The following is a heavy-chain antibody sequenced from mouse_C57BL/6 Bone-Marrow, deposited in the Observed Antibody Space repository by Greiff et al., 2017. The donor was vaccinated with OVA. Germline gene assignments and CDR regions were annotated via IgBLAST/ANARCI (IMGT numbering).Heavy chain of an antibody. J-gene: IGHJ2*01. D-gene: IGHD1-1*01. V-gene: IGHV1-50*01. CDR3: AREYCGSGGVFFDY. CDR2: IDPSDSYT. CDR1: GYTFTSYW. Sequence: QVQLQQPGAELVKPGASVKLSCKASGYTFTSYWMQWVKQRPGQGLEWIGEIDPSDSYTNYNQKFKGKATLTVDTSSSTAYMQLSSLTSEDSAVYYCAREYCGSGGVFFDYWGQGTTLTVSS.